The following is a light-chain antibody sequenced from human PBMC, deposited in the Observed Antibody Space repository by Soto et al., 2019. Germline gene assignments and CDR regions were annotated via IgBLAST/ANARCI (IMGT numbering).Light chain of an antibody. CDR3: QQYNSYWT. V-gene: IGKV1-5*03. CDR2: KAS. CDR1: QSISSW. Sequence: DIQLTHSPSTLSASVGDRVTMTCRASQSISSWLAWYQQKPGNAPKLLIYKASSLESGVPSRLSDSGSGTEFTLTISSLHPDDFATYYCQQYNSYWTCGQGTTVDIK. J-gene: IGKJ1*01.